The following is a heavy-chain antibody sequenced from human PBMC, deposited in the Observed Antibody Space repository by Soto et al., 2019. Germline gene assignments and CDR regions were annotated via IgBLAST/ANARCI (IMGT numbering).Heavy chain of an antibody. J-gene: IGHJ4*02. CDR3: ARDRYYYDSSGYYYGY. CDR2: ISAYNGNT. V-gene: IGHV1-18*01. CDR1: GYTFTSYG. Sequence: EASVKVSCKASGYTFTSYGISWVRQAPGQGLEWMGWISAYNGNTNYAKKLQGRVTMTTDTSTSTAYMELRSLRSDDRAVFYCARDRYYYDSSGYYYGYWGQGTLVTVSS. D-gene: IGHD3-22*01.